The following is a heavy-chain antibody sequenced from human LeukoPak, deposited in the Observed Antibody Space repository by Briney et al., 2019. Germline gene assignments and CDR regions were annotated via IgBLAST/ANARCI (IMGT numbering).Heavy chain of an antibody. J-gene: IGHJ4*02. CDR2: IYSGGST. D-gene: IGHD4-17*01. CDR1: GFTVSSNY. Sequence: GGSLRLSCAASGFTVSSNYMSWVRQAPGKGLEWVSVIYSGGSTYYADSVKGRFTISRDNSKNTLYLQMNGLRAEDTAVYYCARASSYGDYVGFGGQATLVTVSS. CDR3: ARASSYGDYVGF. V-gene: IGHV3-53*01.